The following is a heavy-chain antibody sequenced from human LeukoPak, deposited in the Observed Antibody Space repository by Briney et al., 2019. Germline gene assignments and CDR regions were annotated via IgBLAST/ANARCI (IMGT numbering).Heavy chain of an antibody. Sequence: GGSLRLSCAASGFTFSSYAMNWVRQAPGKELEWVSVIYRDGETYYAGSVKGRFTISRDNSKNTVYLQMTNLRVEDTAVYFCARGYCTATDCHGGWWFHLWGQGTLVSVSS. CDR2: IYRDGET. V-gene: IGHV3-53*01. J-gene: IGHJ5*02. CDR1: GFTFSSYA. D-gene: IGHD2-8*02. CDR3: ARGYCTATDCHGGWWFHL.